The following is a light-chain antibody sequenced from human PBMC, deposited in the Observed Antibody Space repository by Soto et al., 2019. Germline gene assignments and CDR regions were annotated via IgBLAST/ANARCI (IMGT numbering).Light chain of an antibody. CDR2: WAS. CDR1: QSVLYTSNNKNY. V-gene: IGKV4-1*01. Sequence: DIVMTQSPDSLAVSLGERATINCKSSQSVLYTSNNKNYVAWYQQRPGQPPNLLIYWASAREFGVPDRFSGSGYGTDFTLTISSLQTEDVAVYYCQHYYSTPLTFGGGTKVEIK. CDR3: QHYYSTPLT. J-gene: IGKJ4*01.